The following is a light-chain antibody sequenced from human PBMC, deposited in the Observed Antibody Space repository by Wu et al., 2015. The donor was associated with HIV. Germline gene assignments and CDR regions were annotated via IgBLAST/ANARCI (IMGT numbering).Light chain of an antibody. CDR2: GAS. J-gene: IGKJ1*01. V-gene: IGKV3-20*01. CDR3: QQYGRSPVT. Sequence: EIVLTQIPDTLSLSPGERAALSCRASQNVTSNYLAWYQQKSGQAPRLFIYGASSRATGIPDKFSGSGSGTDFTLTINRLDPEDFAMYFCQQYGRSPVTFGQGTKVEI. CDR1: QNVTSNY.